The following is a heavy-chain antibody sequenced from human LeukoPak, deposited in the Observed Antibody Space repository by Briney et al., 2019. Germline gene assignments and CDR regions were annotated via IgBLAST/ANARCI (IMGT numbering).Heavy chain of an antibody. J-gene: IGHJ3*02. CDR3: ARSLSAGAPRAFDI. D-gene: IGHD1-26*01. CDR2: IYYSGST. CDR1: AGSISSYY. Sequence: PSETLSLTCTVSAGSISSYYWSWIRQPPGKGLEWIGYIYYSGSTNYNPSLKSRVTISVDTSKNQFSLKLSSVTAADTAVYYCARSLSAGAPRAFDIWGQGTMVTVSS. V-gene: IGHV4-59*08.